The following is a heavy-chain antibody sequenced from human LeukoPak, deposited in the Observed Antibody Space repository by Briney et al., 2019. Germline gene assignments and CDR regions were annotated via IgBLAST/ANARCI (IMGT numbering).Heavy chain of an antibody. CDR3: AKGGGSGFVDY. Sequence: GRSLRLSCAASGFTFSSYGMHWVRQAPGKGLEWVAVISYDGSNKYYADSVKGRFTISRDNSKNTLYLQMNSLRAEDTAVYYCAKGGGSGFVDYWGQGTPVTVSS. D-gene: IGHD3-10*01. J-gene: IGHJ4*02. CDR1: GFTFSSYG. CDR2: ISYDGSNK. V-gene: IGHV3-30*18.